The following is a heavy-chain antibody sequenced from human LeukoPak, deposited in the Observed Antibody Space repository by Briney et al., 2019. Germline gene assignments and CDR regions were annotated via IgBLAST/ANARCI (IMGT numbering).Heavy chain of an antibody. V-gene: IGHV3-23*01. Sequence: GGSLRLSCAASGFTFSSYAMSWVRQAPGKGLEWVSAISGSGGSTYYADSVKGRFTISRDNSKNTLYLQMNSLRAEDTAICYCAKFSSSSRGYYFDYWGQGTLVTVSS. J-gene: IGHJ4*02. CDR3: AKFSSSSRGYYFDY. CDR2: ISGSGGST. D-gene: IGHD6-6*01. CDR1: GFTFSSYA.